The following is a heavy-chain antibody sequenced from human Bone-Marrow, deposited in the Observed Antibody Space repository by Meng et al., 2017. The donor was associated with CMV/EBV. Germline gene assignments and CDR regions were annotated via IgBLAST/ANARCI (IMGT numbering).Heavy chain of an antibody. J-gene: IGHJ4*02. CDR2: IYSGGST. D-gene: IGHD1-26*01. Sequence: GESLKISCAASGFTVSSNYMSWVRQAPGKGLEWVSVIYSGGSTYYADSVKGRFTISRDNSKNTLYLQMNSLRAEDTAVYYCTREDLTLRHYRRYWGQGTPVTVSS. CDR3: TREDLTLRHYRRY. V-gene: IGHV3-53*01. CDR1: GFTVSSNY.